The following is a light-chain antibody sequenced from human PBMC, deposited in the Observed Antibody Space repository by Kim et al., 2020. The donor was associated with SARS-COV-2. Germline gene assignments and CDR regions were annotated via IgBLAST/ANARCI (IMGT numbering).Light chain of an antibody. CDR2: DVS. J-gene: IGKJ4*01. Sequence: GSVGDRVNITCRASQGIGKSLAWFQQKPGKAPKSLIYDVSNLESGVPTRFSGSGSGTDFTLTISSLQPEDFASYYCQQYKTYPLTFGGGTKVDIK. CDR1: QGIGKS. CDR3: QQYKTYPLT. V-gene: IGKV1-16*01.